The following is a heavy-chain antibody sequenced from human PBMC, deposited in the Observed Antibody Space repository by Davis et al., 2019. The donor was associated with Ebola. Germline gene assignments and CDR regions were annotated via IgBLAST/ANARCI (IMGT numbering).Heavy chain of an antibody. J-gene: IGHJ4*02. V-gene: IGHV3-33*08. CDR1: GFTFSSYS. CDR2: MWYDGSRQ. D-gene: IGHD1-26*01. CDR3: ARDTWYSGDDNGGD. Sequence: PGGSLRLSCAASGFTFSSYSMNWVRQAPGKGLEWVALMWYDGSRQYYADSVKGRFTVSRDNSRNILYLQMNSLRAEDTAVYYCARDTWYSGDDNGGDWGQGTLVTVSS.